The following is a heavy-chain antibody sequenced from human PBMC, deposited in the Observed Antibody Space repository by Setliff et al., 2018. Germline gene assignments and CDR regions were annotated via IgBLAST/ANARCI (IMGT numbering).Heavy chain of an antibody. CDR2: ISSYNDVT. V-gene: IGHV1-18*01. D-gene: IGHD2-15*01. CDR3: AISTLSICSGGSCPNAFDV. J-gene: IGHJ3*01. CDR1: GYIFKSYG. Sequence: VSVKVSCKASGYIFKSYGISWVRQAPGQGLEWMGWISSYNDVTNYAQSFQGRVTMTTDTSKSAAYMDLRGLRSDDTAVYYCAISTLSICSGGSCPNAFDVWGQGTMVTVS.